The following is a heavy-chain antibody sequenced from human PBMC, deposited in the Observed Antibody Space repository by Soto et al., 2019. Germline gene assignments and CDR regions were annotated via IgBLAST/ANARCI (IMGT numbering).Heavy chain of an antibody. J-gene: IGHJ4*02. Sequence: QVQLQQWGAGLLKPSETLSLTCAVYGGSFSGYYWSWIRQPPGKGLEWIGEINHSGSTNYNPSLKSRVTISVDTSKNQFSLKLSSVTAADTAVYYCARVIWFGESGRLGIDYWGQGTLVTVSS. CDR3: ARVIWFGESGRLGIDY. D-gene: IGHD3-10*01. V-gene: IGHV4-34*01. CDR2: INHSGST. CDR1: GGSFSGYY.